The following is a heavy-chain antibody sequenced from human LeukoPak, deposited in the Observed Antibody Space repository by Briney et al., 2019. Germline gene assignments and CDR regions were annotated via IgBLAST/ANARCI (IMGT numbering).Heavy chain of an antibody. V-gene: IGHV3-23*01. CDR3: AKAIGFRRYYYDSSGTKNAFDY. J-gene: IGHJ4*02. CDR2: IGGGGDKV. CDR1: GFTFKSYA. D-gene: IGHD3-22*01. Sequence: GGSLRLSCAASGFTFKSYAMTWVHQAPGKGLEWVSAIGGGGDKVYYADSVKGRFTISRDNSKNTLYLQMNSLRAEDTAVYYCAKAIGFRRYYYDSSGTKNAFDYWGQGTLVTVSS.